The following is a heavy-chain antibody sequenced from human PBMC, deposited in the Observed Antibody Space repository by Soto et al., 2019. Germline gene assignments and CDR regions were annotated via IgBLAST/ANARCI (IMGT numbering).Heavy chain of an antibody. V-gene: IGHV3-43*02. J-gene: IGHJ3*02. Sequence: GGSLRLSCAASGFTFDDYAMHWVRQAPGKGLEWVSLISGDGGSTYYADSVKGRFTISRDNSKNSLYLHMNSLRTEDTALYYCAKVHSSGYYDAFDIWGQGTMVTVSS. D-gene: IGHD3-22*01. CDR2: ISGDGGST. CDR1: GFTFDDYA. CDR3: AKVHSSGYYDAFDI.